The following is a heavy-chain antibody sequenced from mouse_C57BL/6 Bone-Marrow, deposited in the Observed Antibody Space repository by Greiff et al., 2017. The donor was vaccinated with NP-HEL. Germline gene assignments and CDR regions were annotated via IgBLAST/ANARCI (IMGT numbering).Heavy chain of an antibody. V-gene: IGHV6-6*01. J-gene: IGHJ1*03. Sequence: DVQLQESGGGLVQPGGSMKLSCAASGFTFSDAWMDWVRQSPEKGLEWVAEIRKKANNHATYYAESVKGRLTISRDDSKSSVYLQMNSLRAEDTGIYYCTQLLSHWYFDVWGTGTTVTVSS. CDR3: TQLLSHWYFDV. D-gene: IGHD2-1*01. CDR1: GFTFSDAW. CDR2: IRKKANNHAT.